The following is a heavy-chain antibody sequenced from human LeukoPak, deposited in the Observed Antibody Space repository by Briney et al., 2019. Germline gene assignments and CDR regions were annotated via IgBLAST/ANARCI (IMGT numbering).Heavy chain of an antibody. Sequence: PSETLSLTCTVSGDSICSGDYYWSWIRQPAGKGLEWIVRISSSGSTNYNHSLTSRVTISVDTSKNQFSLKLSSVTAADTAVYFCARGPYSYDSSGAFDIWGQGTMVTVSS. D-gene: IGHD3-22*01. CDR2: ISSSGST. CDR1: GDSICSGDYY. V-gene: IGHV4-61*02. J-gene: IGHJ3*02. CDR3: ARGPYSYDSSGAFDI.